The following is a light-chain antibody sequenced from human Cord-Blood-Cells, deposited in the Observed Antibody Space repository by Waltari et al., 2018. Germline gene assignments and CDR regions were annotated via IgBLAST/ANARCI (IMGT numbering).Light chain of an antibody. V-gene: IGKV1-5*03. CDR3: QQYKSYSRT. CDR2: KAS. J-gene: IGKJ1*01. Sequence: DIQMTQSPSTLSASVGDRVTITCRARQSISSWLAWYQQKPGKAPKPLIYKASSLESGVPSRFSGSGSGTEFTLTIISLQPDDFATYDFQQYKSYSRTFGQGTKVEIK. CDR1: QSISSW.